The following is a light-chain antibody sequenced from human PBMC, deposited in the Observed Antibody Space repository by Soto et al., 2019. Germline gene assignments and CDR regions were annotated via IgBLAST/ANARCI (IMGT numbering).Light chain of an antibody. Sequence: QSALTQPASVSGSPGQSITISCTGTSSDVGGYNYVSWYQQHPGKAPKLMIYEVSNRPSGVSNRFSGSKSGNTASLTISGLQAEDEAEYYCSSYTSSSTSYVVFGGGTKLTVL. CDR2: EVS. J-gene: IGLJ2*01. CDR1: SSDVGGYNY. V-gene: IGLV2-14*01. CDR3: SSYTSSSTSYVV.